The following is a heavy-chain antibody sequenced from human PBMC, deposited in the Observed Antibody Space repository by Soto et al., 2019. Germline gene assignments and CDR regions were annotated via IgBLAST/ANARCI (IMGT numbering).Heavy chain of an antibody. Sequence: PSETLSLTCTVSGGSISSYYWSWIRQPPGKGLERIGYIYYSGSTNYNPSLKSRVTISVDTSKNQFSLKLSSVTAADTAVYYCARLGPNYDFWSAYSTGPIWFDHSGQGTLVTVFS. CDR2: IYYSGST. CDR3: ARLGPNYDFWSAYSTGPIWFDH. V-gene: IGHV4-59*08. CDR1: GGSISSYY. J-gene: IGHJ5*02. D-gene: IGHD3-3*01.